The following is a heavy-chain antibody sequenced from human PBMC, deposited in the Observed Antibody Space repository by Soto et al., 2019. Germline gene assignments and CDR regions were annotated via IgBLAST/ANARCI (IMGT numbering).Heavy chain of an antibody. CDR1: GSTFSSYS. CDR2: ILPIFGTA. J-gene: IGHJ4*02. Sequence: QVQLVQSGAEVQKPGSSVKVSCKGSGSTFSSYSSNWVRQAPGQGLEWMGEILPIFGTANYAQKFQDRVTMTAGESTSTAYMELSSLRSEDSAVYYCARDGGRHSGGIDYWGQGTLVTVSS. CDR3: ARDGGRHSGGIDY. V-gene: IGHV1-69*01. D-gene: IGHD1-26*01.